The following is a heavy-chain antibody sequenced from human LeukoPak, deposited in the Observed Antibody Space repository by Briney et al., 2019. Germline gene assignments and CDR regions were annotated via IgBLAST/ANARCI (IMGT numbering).Heavy chain of an antibody. V-gene: IGHV4-59*01. D-gene: IGHD1-26*01. CDR2: IYYSGST. CDR1: GGSISSYY. Sequence: RSSETLSLTCTVSGGSISSYYWSWIRQPPGKGLEWIGYIYYSGSTNYNPSLKSRVTISVDTSKNQFSLKLSSVTAADTAVYYCARLDSSGSTGYWGQGTLVTVSS. CDR3: ARLDSSGSTGY. J-gene: IGHJ4*02.